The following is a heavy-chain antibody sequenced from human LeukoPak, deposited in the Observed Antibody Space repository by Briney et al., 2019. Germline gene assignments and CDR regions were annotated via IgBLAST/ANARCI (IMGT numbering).Heavy chain of an antibody. CDR2: IVVGSGNT. CDR3: AAGVRFLEWLDFDY. V-gene: IGHV1-58*02. J-gene: IGHJ4*02. D-gene: IGHD3-3*01. Sequence: SVKVSCQASGFTFTSSAMQWVRQARGQRLEWIGWIVVGSGNTNYAQKFQERVTITRDMSTSTAYMELSSLRSEDTAVYYCAAGVRFLEWLDFDYWGQGTLVTVSS. CDR1: GFTFTSSA.